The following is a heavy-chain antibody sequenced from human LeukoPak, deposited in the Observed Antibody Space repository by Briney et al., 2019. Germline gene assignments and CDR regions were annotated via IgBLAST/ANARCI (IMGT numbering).Heavy chain of an antibody. CDR3: ATNLAYCVVVCYPPIDY. D-gene: IGHD2-21*01. Sequence: SVKVSCRASGGTFSSYAISLVRQAHGRGLEWMGGINPIFGTANYAQKFQGRVTITADESTSTAYMELSSLRYEDTAVYYCATNLAYCVVVCYPPIDYCAREPWSPSPQ. CDR1: GGTFSSYA. CDR2: INPIFGTA. J-gene: IGHJ4*02. V-gene: IGHV1-69*01.